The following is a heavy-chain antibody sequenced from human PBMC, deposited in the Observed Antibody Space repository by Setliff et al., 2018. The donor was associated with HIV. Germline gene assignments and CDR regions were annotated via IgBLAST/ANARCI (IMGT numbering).Heavy chain of an antibody. Sequence: SETLSLTCAVSGGSISSNWWSWVRQSPGKGLEWIGEIYHSGSTHYNPSLQSRVTISVDKSKSQFSLKLNSVTAADTAVYYCARGKTGTSRGSFDPWGQGTQVTVSS. CDR1: GGSISSNW. CDR2: IYHSGST. CDR3: ARGKTGTSRGSFDP. J-gene: IGHJ5*02. D-gene: IGHD1-1*01. V-gene: IGHV4-4*02.